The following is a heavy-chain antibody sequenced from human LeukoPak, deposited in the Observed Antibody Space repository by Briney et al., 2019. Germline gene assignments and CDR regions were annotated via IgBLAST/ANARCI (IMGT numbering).Heavy chain of an antibody. Sequence: SQTLSLTCTVSGGSISSGDYYLSWIRQPPGKGLEYIGYIYYSGSTYYNPSLKSRITISLDTSKNQFSLKLSSVTPADTAVYYCARDRRDQSGWYYIPGGSWGQGTLVTVSS. CDR1: GGSISSGDYY. D-gene: IGHD2-15*01. V-gene: IGHV4-30-4*08. J-gene: IGHJ5*02. CDR2: IYYSGST. CDR3: ARDRRDQSGWYYIPGGS.